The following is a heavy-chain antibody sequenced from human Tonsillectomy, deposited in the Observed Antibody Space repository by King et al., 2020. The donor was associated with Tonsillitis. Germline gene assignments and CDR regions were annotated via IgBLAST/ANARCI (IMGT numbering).Heavy chain of an antibody. Sequence: VQLVQSGGGLVQPGGSLRLSCAASGFTFSSYWMSWVRQAPGKGLEWVANIKQDGSEKYYVDSVKGRFTISRDNAKNSLYLQMKSLRAEDTAVYYCARDEEKWLKLGSWFDPWGQGTLVTVSS. CDR2: IKQDGSEK. CDR1: GFTFSSYW. V-gene: IGHV3-7*03. CDR3: ARDEEKWLKLGSWFDP. J-gene: IGHJ5*02. D-gene: IGHD6-19*01.